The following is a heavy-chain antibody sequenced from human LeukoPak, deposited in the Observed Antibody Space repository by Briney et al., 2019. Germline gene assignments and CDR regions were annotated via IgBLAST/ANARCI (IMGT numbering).Heavy chain of an antibody. V-gene: IGHV1-69*13. CDR1: GGTFSSYA. CDR3: ARVGTYYYDSSGYWPPFDI. J-gene: IGHJ3*02. Sequence: GASVKVSCKASGGTFSSYATSWVRQAPGQGLEWMGGIIPIFGTANYAQKFQGRVTITADESTSTAYMELSSLRSEDTAVYYCARVGTYYYDSSGYWPPFDIWGQGTMVTVSS. D-gene: IGHD3-22*01. CDR2: IIPIFGTA.